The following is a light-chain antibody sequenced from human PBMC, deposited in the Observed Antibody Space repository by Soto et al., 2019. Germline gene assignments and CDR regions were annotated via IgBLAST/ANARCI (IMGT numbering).Light chain of an antibody. CDR2: DAS. CDR1: QSVSSY. V-gene: IGKV3-11*01. J-gene: IGKJ2*01. CDR3: QQRSNWPAYT. Sequence: EIVLTQSPATLSLSPGERATLSCRASQSVSSYLAWYQQNTGQAPRLLIYDASNRATGIPARFSGSGSVTDFTLTISSLEPEDLAVYYCQQRSNWPAYTFGQGTKLEIK.